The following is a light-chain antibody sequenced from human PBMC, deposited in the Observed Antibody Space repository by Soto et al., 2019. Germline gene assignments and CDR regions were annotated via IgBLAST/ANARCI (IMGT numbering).Light chain of an antibody. CDR3: QQSYSTPHFT. CDR2: SAS. J-gene: IGKJ3*01. V-gene: IGKV1-39*01. Sequence: DIKMTQSPSSLSASIGDRVTMTCRASQSISTFLNWYRQRPGKAPELLIYSASILQTGVPARFSGNATGTDFTLIISSLHLEDVGTYFCQQSYSTPHFTFGPGTKVDLK. CDR1: QSISTF.